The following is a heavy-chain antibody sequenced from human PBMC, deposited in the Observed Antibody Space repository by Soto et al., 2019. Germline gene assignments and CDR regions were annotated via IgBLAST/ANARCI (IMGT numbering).Heavy chain of an antibody. Sequence: QVQLQESGPGLVKPSQTLSLTCTVSGGSISSGDYYWSWIRQPPGKGLEWIGYIYYSGSTYYNPSLKSRXIIXVXMSKNQFSLKLSSVTAADTAVYYCARDYYDSSGLDYWGQGTLVTVSS. CDR1: GGSISSGDYY. V-gene: IGHV4-30-4*01. CDR2: IYYSGST. D-gene: IGHD3-22*01. J-gene: IGHJ4*02. CDR3: ARDYYDSSGLDY.